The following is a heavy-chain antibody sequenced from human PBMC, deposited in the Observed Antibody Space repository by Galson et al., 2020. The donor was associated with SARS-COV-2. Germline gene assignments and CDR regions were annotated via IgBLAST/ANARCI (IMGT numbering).Heavy chain of an antibody. CDR3: ARTNDYGSNWFDP. CDR2: IYYSGST. V-gene: IGHV4-31*03. Sequence: ASETLSLTCTVSGGSISSGGYYWSWIRQHPGKGLEWIGYIYYSGSTYYNPSLKSRVTISVDTSKNQFSLKLSSVTAADTAVYYCARTNDYGSNWFDPWGQGTLVTVSS. J-gene: IGHJ5*02. D-gene: IGHD4-17*01. CDR1: GGSISSGGYY.